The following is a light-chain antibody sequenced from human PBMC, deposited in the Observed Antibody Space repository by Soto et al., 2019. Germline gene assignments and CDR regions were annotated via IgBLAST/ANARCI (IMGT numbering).Light chain of an antibody. Sequence: EIVLTQSPATLSLSPGERATLSCRASQSVSTYLAWHQQKPGQAPRLLIYAASNRATGIPARFSGSGSGTDFTLTISSLEPEDFAVYYCQQRSNWPITFGQGTRLEI. V-gene: IGKV3-11*01. CDR2: AAS. CDR1: QSVSTY. CDR3: QQRSNWPIT. J-gene: IGKJ5*01.